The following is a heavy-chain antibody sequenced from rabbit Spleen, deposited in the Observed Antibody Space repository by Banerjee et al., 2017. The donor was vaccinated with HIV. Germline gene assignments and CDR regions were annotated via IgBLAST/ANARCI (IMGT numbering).Heavy chain of an antibody. J-gene: IGHJ6*01. V-gene: IGHV1S40*01. CDR1: GVSFSGDSY. CDR3: ARDAGTSFSTYGMDL. Sequence: ESGGGLVKPGASLTLTCIASGVSFSGDSYMCWVRQAPGKGLEWIACIDAGSSGFTYFASWAKGRFTISKTSSTTVTLQMTSLTAADTATYFCARDAGTSFSTYGMDLWGPGHPRHRL. CDR2: IDAGSSGFT. D-gene: IGHD4-2*01.